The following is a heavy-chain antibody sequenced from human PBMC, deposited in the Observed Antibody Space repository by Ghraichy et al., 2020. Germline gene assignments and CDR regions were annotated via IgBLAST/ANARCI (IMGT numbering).Heavy chain of an antibody. J-gene: IGHJ6*02. CDR1: GFRFSDYW. V-gene: IGHV3-7*01. D-gene: IGHD2-2*01. CDR3: ASVYCSSPSCYDYGLDV. CDR2: INQDGSER. Sequence: GGSLRLSCAASGFRFSDYWMSWVRQAPGKGLEWVANINQDGSERPSEDSLRGRFSISRDNAKNSLFLERNSLTGEDSAVYYCASVYCSSPSCYDYGLDVWGQGTTVTVSS.